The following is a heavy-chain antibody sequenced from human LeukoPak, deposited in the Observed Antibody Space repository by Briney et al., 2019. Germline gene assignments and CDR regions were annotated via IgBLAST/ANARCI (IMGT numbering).Heavy chain of an antibody. CDR1: GGSISSSSYY. V-gene: IGHV4-39*01. CDR3: ARREAARRYYFDY. Sequence: SETPSLTCIVSGGSISSSSYYWGWLRQPPGKGLEWIGSIYYSGSTYYNPSLKSRVTISVDTSKNQFSLKLSSVTAADTAVYYCARREAARRYYFDYWGQGTLVTVSS. J-gene: IGHJ4*02. D-gene: IGHD6-6*01. CDR2: IYYSGST.